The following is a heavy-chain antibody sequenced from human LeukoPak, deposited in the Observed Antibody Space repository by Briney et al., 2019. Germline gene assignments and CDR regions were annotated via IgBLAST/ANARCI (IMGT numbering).Heavy chain of an antibody. CDR3: ARDLRLGGRGYNWFDP. Sequence: SETLSLTCTVSGYSISSGYYWGWIRQPPGKGLEWIGSIYHSGSTYYNPSLKSRVTISVDTSKNQFSLKLSSVTAADTAVYYCARDLRLGGRGYNWFDPWGQGTLVTVSS. CDR1: GYSISSGYY. CDR2: IYHSGST. V-gene: IGHV4-38-2*02. D-gene: IGHD1-26*01. J-gene: IGHJ5*02.